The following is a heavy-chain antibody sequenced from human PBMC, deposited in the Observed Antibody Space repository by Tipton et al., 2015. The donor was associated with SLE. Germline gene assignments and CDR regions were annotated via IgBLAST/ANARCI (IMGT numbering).Heavy chain of an antibody. CDR2: ITYDGSNK. CDR3: ALSSRYYDFWSGYFDY. CDR1: GFTFSSYA. J-gene: IGHJ4*02. V-gene: IGHV3-30*04. D-gene: IGHD3-3*01. Sequence: SLRLSCAASGFTFSSYAMHWVRQAPGKGLGWVAVITYDGSNKYYADSVKGRFTISRDNSKNTLYLQMNSLRAEDTAVYYCALSSRYYDFWSGYFDYWGQGTLVTVSS.